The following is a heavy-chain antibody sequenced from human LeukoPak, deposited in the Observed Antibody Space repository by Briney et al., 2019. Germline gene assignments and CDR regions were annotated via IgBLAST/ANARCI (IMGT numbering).Heavy chain of an antibody. D-gene: IGHD3-10*01. J-gene: IGHJ4*02. CDR3: ARGYGPRDY. CDR1: GGSFSGYY. CDR2: INHSGST. Sequence: TSETLSLTCAVYGGSFSGYYWSWIRQPPGKGLEWIGEINHSGSTNYNPSLKSRVTISVDTSKNQFSLKLSSVTAADTAVYYCARGYGPRDYWGQGTLVTVSS. V-gene: IGHV4-34*01.